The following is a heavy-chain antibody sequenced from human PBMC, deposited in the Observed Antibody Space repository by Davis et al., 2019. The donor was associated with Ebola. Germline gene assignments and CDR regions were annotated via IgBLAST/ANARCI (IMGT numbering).Heavy chain of an antibody. D-gene: IGHD5-18*01. J-gene: IGHJ6*03. V-gene: IGHV4-61*08. CDR3: ARTAIELGLYEEYYYYMDV. Sequence: PGGSLRLSCTVSGGSISSGGYYWSWIRQPPGKGLEWIGHIYYSGSTNYNPSLKSRVTISVDTSKNQFSLKLSSVTAADTAVYYCARTAIELGLYEEYYYYMDVWGKGTTVTVSS. CDR2: IYYSGST. CDR1: GGSISSGGYY.